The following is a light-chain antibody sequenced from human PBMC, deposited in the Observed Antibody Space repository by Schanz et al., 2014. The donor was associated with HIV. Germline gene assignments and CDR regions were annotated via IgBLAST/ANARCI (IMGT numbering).Light chain of an antibody. V-gene: IGKV3-20*01. CDR1: QTVSSSS. CDR3: QHYGSS. J-gene: IGKJ3*01. CDR2: AAS. Sequence: EIVLTQSPDTLSLSPGERATLSCRASQTVSSSSLAWYQQKPGQSPRLLIYAASTRATGIPDRFSGSGSGTDFSLTISRLEPEDFAVYYCQHYGSSFGPGTKVDIK.